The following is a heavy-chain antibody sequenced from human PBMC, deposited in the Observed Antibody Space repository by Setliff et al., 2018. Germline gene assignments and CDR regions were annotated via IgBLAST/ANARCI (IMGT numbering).Heavy chain of an antibody. CDR3: ARGGWHWPEYCHH. CDR2: INPNSGGT. V-gene: IGHV1-2*02. J-gene: IGHJ1*01. Sequence: ASGYTFTGYYMHWVRQAPGQGLEWMGWINPNSGGTNYAQKFQGRVTMTRDTSISTAYMELSRLRSDDTAVYYCARGGWHWPEYCHHWGQGTLVTVSS. CDR1: GYTFTGYY. D-gene: IGHD1-1*01.